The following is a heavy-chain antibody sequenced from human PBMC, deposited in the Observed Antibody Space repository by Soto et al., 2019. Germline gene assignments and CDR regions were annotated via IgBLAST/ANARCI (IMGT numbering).Heavy chain of an antibody. V-gene: IGHV3-23*01. CDR2: ISGSGGST. J-gene: IGHJ1*01. CDR1: GFTFSSYA. Sequence: EVQLLESGGGLVQPGGSLRLSCAASGFTFSSYAMSWVRQAPGKGLEWVSAISGSGGSTYYADSVKGRFTISRDNSKNTLYLQMNSRRAEDTAVYYCAKDNHLVVVTGGYFQHWGQGTLVTVSS. D-gene: IGHD2-21*02. CDR3: AKDNHLVVVTGGYFQH.